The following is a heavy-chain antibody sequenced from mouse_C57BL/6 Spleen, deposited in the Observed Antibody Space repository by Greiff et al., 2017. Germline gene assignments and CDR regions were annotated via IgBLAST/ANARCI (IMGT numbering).Heavy chain of an antibody. D-gene: IGHD2-4*01. CDR3: ATYDYDGDWYFDV. Sequence: DVQLVESGGDLVKPGGSLKPSCAASGFTFSSYGMSWVRQTPDKRLEWVATISSGGSYTYYPDSVKGRFTISRDNAKNTLYLQMSSLKSEDTAMYYCATYDYDGDWYFDVWGTGTTVTVSS. V-gene: IGHV5-6*01. J-gene: IGHJ1*03. CDR2: ISSGGSYT. CDR1: GFTFSSYG.